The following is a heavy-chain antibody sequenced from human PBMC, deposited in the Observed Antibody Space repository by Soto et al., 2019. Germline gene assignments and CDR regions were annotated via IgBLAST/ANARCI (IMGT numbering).Heavy chain of an antibody. J-gene: IGHJ6*02. V-gene: IGHV3-23*01. Sequence: GGSVRLSCAASGFTFSSYAMSWVRQAPGKGLEWVSAISGSGGSTYYADSVKGRFTISRDNSKNTLYLQMNSLRAEDTAVYYWAKDRYSSGWDRYDYHYGRDVCGQGTTVTV. CDR1: GFTFSSYA. D-gene: IGHD6-19*01. CDR3: AKDRYSSGWDRYDYHYGRDV. CDR2: ISGSGGST.